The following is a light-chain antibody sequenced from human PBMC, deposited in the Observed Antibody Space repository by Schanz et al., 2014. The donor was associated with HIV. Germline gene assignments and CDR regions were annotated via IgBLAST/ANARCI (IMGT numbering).Light chain of an antibody. CDR3: QQYGSSPSWT. CDR1: QTVGSN. CDR2: GAS. Sequence: EIVMTQSPATLSVSPGERATLSCRASQTVGSNVAWYQQKPGQSPRLLIYGASTRANGIPARFSGSGSGTEFTLTISSLQSEDFAVYYCQQYGSSPSWTFGQGTKVEIK. J-gene: IGKJ1*01. V-gene: IGKV3-15*01.